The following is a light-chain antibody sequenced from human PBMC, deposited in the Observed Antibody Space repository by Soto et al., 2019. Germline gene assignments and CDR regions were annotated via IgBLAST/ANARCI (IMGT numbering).Light chain of an antibody. J-gene: IGKJ1*01. CDR1: QTISTW. V-gene: IGKV1-5*01. CDR3: QQYSTYWT. CDR2: DAY. Sequence: DIQMTQSPSTLSGSVGDRVTITCRASQTISTWLAWYQQKPGKAPKLLIYDAYSLESGVPSRFSGSGSGTEFTLTISSLQPDDFATYYCQQYSTYWTFGQGTKVDIK.